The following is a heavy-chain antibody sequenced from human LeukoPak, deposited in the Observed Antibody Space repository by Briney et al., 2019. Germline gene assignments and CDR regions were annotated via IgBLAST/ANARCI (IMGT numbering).Heavy chain of an antibody. CDR2: ISGSGGST. CDR1: GFTFSSYS. CDR3: ARVETYYYDSSGYYSPAYGMDV. J-gene: IGHJ6*02. Sequence: GGSLRLSCAASGFTFSSYSMNWVRQAPGKGLEWVSAISGSGGSTYYADSVKGRFTISRDNSKNTLYLQMNSLRAEDTAVYYCARVETYYYDSSGYYSPAYGMDVWGQGTTVTVSS. V-gene: IGHV3-23*01. D-gene: IGHD3-22*01.